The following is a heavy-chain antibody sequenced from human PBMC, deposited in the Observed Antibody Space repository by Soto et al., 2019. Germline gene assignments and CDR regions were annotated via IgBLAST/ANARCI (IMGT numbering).Heavy chain of an antibody. CDR2: ISSSSSYI. D-gene: IGHD2-15*01. V-gene: IGHV3-21*01. CDR1: GFTFSSYS. CDR3: AREGGYCSGGSCYPRGKYYYYYGMDV. J-gene: IGHJ6*02. Sequence: GGSLRLSCAASGFTFSSYSMNWVRQAPGKGLEWVSSISSSSSYIYYADSVKGRFTISRDNAKNSLYLQMNSLRAEDTAVYYCAREGGYCSGGSCYPRGKYYYYYGMDVWGQGTTVTVSS.